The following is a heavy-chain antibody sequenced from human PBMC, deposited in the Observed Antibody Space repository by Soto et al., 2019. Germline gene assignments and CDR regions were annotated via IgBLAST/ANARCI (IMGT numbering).Heavy chain of an antibody. CDR2: ISSSSSTI. V-gene: IGHV3-48*02. J-gene: IGHJ4*02. CDR3: ARDPDYYDSSAQIDY. CDR1: GFTFSSYS. Sequence: PGGSLRLSCAASGFTFSSYSMNWVRQAPGKGLEWVSYISSSSSTIYYADSVKGRFTISRDNAKNSLYLQMNSLRDEDTAVYYCARDPDYYDSSAQIDYWGQGTLVTVSS. D-gene: IGHD3-22*01.